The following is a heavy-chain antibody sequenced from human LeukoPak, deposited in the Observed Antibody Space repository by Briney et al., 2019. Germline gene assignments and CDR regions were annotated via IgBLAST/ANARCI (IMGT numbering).Heavy chain of an antibody. J-gene: IGHJ3*02. D-gene: IGHD6-13*01. CDR1: GGSISSGDYY. CDR3: ARRGSSSSGDAFDI. CDR2: THYSGNA. V-gene: IGHV4-31*03. Sequence: SETLSLTCTVSGGSISSGDYYWSWIRQHPGKGLEWIGYTHYSGNAYYNPSLKSRVTISVDTSKSQFSLKLSSVTAADTAVYYCARRGSSSSGDAFDIWGQGTMVTVSS.